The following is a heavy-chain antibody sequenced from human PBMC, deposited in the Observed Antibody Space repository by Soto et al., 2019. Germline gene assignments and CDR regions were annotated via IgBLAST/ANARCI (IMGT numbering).Heavy chain of an antibody. V-gene: IGHV2-5*01. D-gene: IGHD3-16*02. CDR2: IYWNDDK. Sequence: SGPTLVNPTQTLTLTCTFSGFSLSTFGMGVGWIRQPPGKAMEWLALIYWNDDKRYSPSLRSRLTITKDTSKNLVVLRMTNMDPVDPATYYCVNSRYRSPSDSWGQGTLVTVSS. CDR3: VNSRYRSPSDS. J-gene: IGHJ4*02. CDR1: GFSLSTFGMG.